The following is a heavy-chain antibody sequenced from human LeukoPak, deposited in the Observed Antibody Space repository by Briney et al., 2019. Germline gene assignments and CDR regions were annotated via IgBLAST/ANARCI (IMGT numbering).Heavy chain of an antibody. V-gene: IGHV3-21*01. D-gene: IGHD2-2*01. CDR2: ISSSSSYI. CDR1: GFTFGDYA. CDR3: APHCSSTSCQDAYGMDV. J-gene: IGHJ6*02. Sequence: GRSLRLSCTASGFTFGDYAMSWFRQAPGKGLEWVSSISSSSSYIYYADSVRGRFTISRDNAKNSLYLQMNSLRAEDTAVYYCAPHCSSTSCQDAYGMDVWGQGTTVTVSS.